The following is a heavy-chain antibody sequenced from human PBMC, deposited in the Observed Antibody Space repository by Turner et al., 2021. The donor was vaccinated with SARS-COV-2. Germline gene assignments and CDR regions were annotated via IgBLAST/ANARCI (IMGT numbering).Heavy chain of an antibody. J-gene: IGHJ6*02. D-gene: IGHD4-17*01. Sequence: QVQLQESGPGLVKPSETVSRTCTVSGGSMRSNYWTWVRQPPGKGLEWIGHIYYSGGTNYNPPLKSRVTISIDTSKNQFSLSLSSVTAADTAVYYCARHSTVTENYSNGMDVWGQGTTVAVS. CDR3: ARHSTVTENYSNGMDV. CDR2: IYYSGGT. V-gene: IGHV4-59*08. CDR1: GGSMRSNY.